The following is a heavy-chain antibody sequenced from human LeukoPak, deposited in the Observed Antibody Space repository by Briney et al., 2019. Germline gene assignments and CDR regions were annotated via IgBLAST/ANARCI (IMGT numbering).Heavy chain of an antibody. Sequence: GGSLRLSCAASGFTFSSYWMTWVRQAPGKGLEWVANINLDGSGKYYVDSVKGRFTISRDNAKNSLYLQMNSLTVEDTAVYYCARDDGFSCYSYWGQGTLVTVSS. V-gene: IGHV3-7*01. CDR3: ARDDGFSCYSY. CDR2: INLDGSGK. D-gene: IGHD3/OR15-3a*01. J-gene: IGHJ4*02. CDR1: GFTFSSYW.